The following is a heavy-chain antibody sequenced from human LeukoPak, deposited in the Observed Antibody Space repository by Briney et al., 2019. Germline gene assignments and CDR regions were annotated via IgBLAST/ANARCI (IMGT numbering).Heavy chain of an antibody. V-gene: IGHV4-34*01. J-gene: IGHJ4*02. CDR3: ARPRYGSGSLDS. D-gene: IGHD3-10*01. CDR1: GESFSGHY. Sequence: PSETLSLTCAVYGESFSGHYWTWIRQPPGRGLGWIGEINHSGSTTSNPSLNNRLTISVDTSKNQFSLKLTSVTAADTAVYYCARPRYGSGSLDSWGQGTLVTVSS. CDR2: INHSGST.